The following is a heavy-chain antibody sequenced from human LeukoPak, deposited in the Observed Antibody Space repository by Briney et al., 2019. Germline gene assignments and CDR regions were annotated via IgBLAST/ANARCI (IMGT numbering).Heavy chain of an antibody. CDR1: GGSISSYY. CDR3: ARDIGYYYGSGSLNWFDP. Sequence: PSETLSLTCTVSGGSISSYYWSWIRQPAGKGLERIGRIYTSGSTNYNPSLESRVTMSVDTSKNQFSLKLSSVTAADTAVYYCARDIGYYYGSGSLNWFDPWGQGTLVTVSS. CDR2: IYTSGST. J-gene: IGHJ5*02. D-gene: IGHD3-10*01. V-gene: IGHV4-4*07.